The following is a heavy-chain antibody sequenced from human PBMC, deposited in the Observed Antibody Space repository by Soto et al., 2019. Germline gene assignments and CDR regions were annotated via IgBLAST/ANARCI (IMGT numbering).Heavy chain of an antibody. J-gene: IGHJ4*02. D-gene: IGHD3-22*01. V-gene: IGHV5-10-1*01. Sequence: GESLKISCEGSGYTFTSYWITWVRQMPGKGLEWMGRIDPSDSYTNYSPSFQGHVTLSVDKSITAAYLQWSSLKASDTAIYYCARLREFFSDSTGHYYVDSWGQGTLVTVSS. CDR3: ARLREFFSDSTGHYYVDS. CDR2: IDPSDSYT. CDR1: GYTFTSYW.